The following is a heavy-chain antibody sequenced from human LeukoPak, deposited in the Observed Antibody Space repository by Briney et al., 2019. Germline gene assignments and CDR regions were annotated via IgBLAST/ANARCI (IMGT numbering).Heavy chain of an antibody. Sequence: TSETLSLTCTVSGGSISSSYYYWGWIRQPPGKGLEWIGSIYYSGSTYYNPSLKGRVTISVDTSKNQFSLKLSSVTAADTAVYYCARCIVGATICAFDIWGQGTMVTVSS. CDR2: IYYSGST. V-gene: IGHV4-39*01. D-gene: IGHD1-26*01. CDR1: GGSISSSYYY. CDR3: ARCIVGATICAFDI. J-gene: IGHJ3*02.